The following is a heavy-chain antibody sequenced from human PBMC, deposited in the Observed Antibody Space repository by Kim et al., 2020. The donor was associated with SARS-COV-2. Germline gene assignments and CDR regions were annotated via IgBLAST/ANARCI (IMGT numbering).Heavy chain of an antibody. CDR2: IYYRGTT. J-gene: IGHJ5*01. V-gene: IGHV4-39*01. CDR1: GGSISSSSYH. Sequence: SETLSLTCSVSGGSISSSSYHWGWIRPPPGKGLEWIGNIYYRGTTYYNPSHKRRITRSADTTKNQSSRKITSVTATDTAVYYCARRTVVTPTRGWFDSWGQGSLVTVSS. D-gene: IGHD2-21*02. CDR3: ARRTVVTPTRGWFDS.